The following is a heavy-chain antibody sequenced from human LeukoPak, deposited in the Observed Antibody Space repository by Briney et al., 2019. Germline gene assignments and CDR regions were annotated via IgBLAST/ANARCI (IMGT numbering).Heavy chain of an antibody. D-gene: IGHD3-22*01. CDR2: IKSKADGGTI. CDR1: GFTFSDAW. CDR3: SYYYDSSGYVDY. J-gene: IGHJ4*02. V-gene: IGHV3-15*01. Sequence: GGSLRLSCAASGFTFSDAWMNWVRQAPGKGLELGGRIKSKADGGTIDYAAPVKGRFTISRDDSKNTVYMQMNSLKTEDTAVYYCSYYYDSSGYVDYWGQGTLVTVSS.